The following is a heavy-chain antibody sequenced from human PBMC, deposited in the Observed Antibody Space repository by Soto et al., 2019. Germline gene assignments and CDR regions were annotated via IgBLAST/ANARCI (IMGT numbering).Heavy chain of an antibody. CDR1: GFAFSNYW. J-gene: IGHJ3*01. D-gene: IGHD6-13*01. CDR2: IEGDGSST. V-gene: IGHV3-74*01. CDR3: AREGLDTAGFFDV. Sequence: HPGGSLRLSCAASGFAFSNYWMHWVRQAPGKGLEWVSRIEGDGSSTTSADSVKGRFTVSRDDARNTLYLQMSSLRADDTAIYYRAREGLDTAGFFDVWGQGTMVTVSS.